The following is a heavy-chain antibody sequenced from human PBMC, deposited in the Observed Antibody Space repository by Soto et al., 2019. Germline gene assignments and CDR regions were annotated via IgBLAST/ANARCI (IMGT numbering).Heavy chain of an antibody. CDR2: IIPIFNST. D-gene: IGHD2-2*02. Sequence: QVQLVQSGAEVKTPGSSLKVSCTVSGSRFSNYVISWVRQAPGHGLEWLGRIIPIFNSTQYAQKFQGRVTITADKSTNTASLELSSLRSDDTAVYYCAIEGRGKKAGYNGLVSLGYWGQGTLVTVSS. J-gene: IGHJ4*02. CDR1: GSRFSNYV. CDR3: AIEGRGKKAGYNGLVSLGY. V-gene: IGHV1-69*06.